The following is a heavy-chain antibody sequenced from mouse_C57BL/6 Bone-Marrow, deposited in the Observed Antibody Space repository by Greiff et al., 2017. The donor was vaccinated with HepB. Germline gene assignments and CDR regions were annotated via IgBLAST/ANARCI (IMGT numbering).Heavy chain of an antibody. CDR3: ARDDYWYFDV. Sequence: QVHVKQSGAELARPGASVKMSCKASGYTFTSYTMHWVKQRPGQGLEWIGYINPSSGYTKYNQKFKDKATLTADKSSSTAYMQLSSLTSDDYAVYYCARDDYWYFDVWGTGTTVTVSS. CDR2: INPSSGYT. CDR1: GYTFTSYT. V-gene: IGHV1-4*01. J-gene: IGHJ1*03.